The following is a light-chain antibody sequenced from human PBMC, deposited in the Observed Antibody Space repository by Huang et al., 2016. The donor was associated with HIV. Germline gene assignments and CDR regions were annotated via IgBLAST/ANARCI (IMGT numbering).Light chain of an antibody. Sequence: DIVLTQSPGTLSLSPGQRATLSCRASQIVTTSYLAWYQQKPGQAPRLLIYVASSRAPGIPDRFSGSGSGTDFTLTITRLEPEDFAVYFCHQYGYSTGTFGPGTKVEIE. CDR2: VAS. J-gene: IGKJ1*01. CDR3: HQYGYSTGT. V-gene: IGKV3-20*01. CDR1: QIVTTSY.